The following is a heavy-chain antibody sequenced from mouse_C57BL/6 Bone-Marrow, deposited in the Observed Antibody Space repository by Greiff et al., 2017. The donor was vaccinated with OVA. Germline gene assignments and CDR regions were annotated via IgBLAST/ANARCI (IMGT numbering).Heavy chain of an antibody. CDR1: GFSLTSYG. J-gene: IGHJ2*01. CDR3: AKRDDDGDYFDY. Sequence: VQLQQSGPGLVQPSQCLSITCTVSGFSLTSYGVHWVRQSPGKGLEWLGVIWRGGSTDYNAAFMSRLSITKDNSKSQVYFKMNSLQADDTAIYYCAKRDDDGDYFDYWGQGTTLTVAS. V-gene: IGHV2-5*01. CDR2: IWRGGST. D-gene: IGHD3-3*01.